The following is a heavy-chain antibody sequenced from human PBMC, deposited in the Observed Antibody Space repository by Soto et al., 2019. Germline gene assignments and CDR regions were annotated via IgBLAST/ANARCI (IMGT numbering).Heavy chain of an antibody. D-gene: IGHD2-8*01. CDR3: ARDRDAYSSNGVCSGPYFDY. CDR1: GGSISSYY. CDR2: IYYSGST. Sequence: SNALSLTFTVSGGSISSYYWIWIRQPPGKGLEWIGYIYYSGSTNYNPSLKSRVTISVDTSKNQFSLKLSSVTAADTAVYYCARDRDAYSSNGVCSGPYFDYWGRGTLVTVSS. V-gene: IGHV4-59*01. J-gene: IGHJ4*02.